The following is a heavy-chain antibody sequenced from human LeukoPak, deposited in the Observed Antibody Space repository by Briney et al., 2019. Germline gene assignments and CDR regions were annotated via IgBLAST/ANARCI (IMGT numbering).Heavy chain of an antibody. D-gene: IGHD3-10*01. J-gene: IGHJ3*02. CDR1: GGSISSYY. V-gene: IGHV4-59*01. CDR2: IYYSGST. Sequence: PSETLSLTCTVSGGSISSYYWSWIRQPPGKGLVWFGNIYYSGSTNYNPSLKSRGTISGATSKNQCSLKLSSVTAADTAVYYCARATFRGVIIGSDAYDIWGEGTMVTVSS. CDR3: ARATFRGVIIGSDAYDI.